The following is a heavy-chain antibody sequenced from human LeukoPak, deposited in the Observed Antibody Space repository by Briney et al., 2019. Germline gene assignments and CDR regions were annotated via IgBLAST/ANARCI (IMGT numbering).Heavy chain of an antibody. J-gene: IGHJ4*02. D-gene: IGHD3-10*01. Sequence: GGSLRLSCAASGFTFSSYSMNWVRQAPGKGLEWVSSIISPFSYIFYSDSVKGRFTISRDNSKNTLYLQMNSLRVEDTAVYYCAKRGFASGSYSLSSHVDYWGQGALVTVSS. CDR1: GFTFSSYS. CDR2: IISPFSYI. CDR3: AKRGFASGSYSLSSHVDY. V-gene: IGHV3-21*01.